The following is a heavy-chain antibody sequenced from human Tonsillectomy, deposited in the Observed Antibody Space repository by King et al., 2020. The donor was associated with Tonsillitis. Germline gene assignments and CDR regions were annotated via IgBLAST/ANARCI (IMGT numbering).Heavy chain of an antibody. D-gene: IGHD5/OR15-5a*01. CDR1: GFTFSRSA. CDR3: AKDYTVYHY. Sequence: VQLVESGGGLVQPGGSLRLSCAASGFTFSRSAMSWVRQAPGKGLEWVSGINDTGVSTYYADSVKGRFTISRDNSKNTLYLQMNSLRAEDTAVYYCAKDYTVYHYWDQGTLVTVSS. J-gene: IGHJ4*02. CDR2: INDTGVST. V-gene: IGHV3-23*04.